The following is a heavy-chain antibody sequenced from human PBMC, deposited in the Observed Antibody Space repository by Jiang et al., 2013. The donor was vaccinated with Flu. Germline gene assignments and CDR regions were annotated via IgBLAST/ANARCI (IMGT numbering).Heavy chain of an antibody. Sequence: QTLSLTCAISGDSVSSNSAAWNWIRQSPSRGLEWLGRTYYRSKWYNDYAVSVKSRITINPDTSKNQFSLQLNSVTPEDTAVYYCARAPIAYCGGDCYSYYYYGMDVWGQGTTVTVSS. V-gene: IGHV6-1*01. J-gene: IGHJ6*02. D-gene: IGHD2-21*02. CDR2: TYYRSKWYN. CDR3: ARAPIAYCGGDCYSYYYYGMDV. CDR1: GDSVSSNSAA.